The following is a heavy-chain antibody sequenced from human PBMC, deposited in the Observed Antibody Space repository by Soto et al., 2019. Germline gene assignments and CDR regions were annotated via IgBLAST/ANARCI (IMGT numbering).Heavy chain of an antibody. J-gene: IGHJ6*02. CDR3: ARGGDYDYYYYYGMDV. Sequence: PWWSLRLSCAASGFTFSSYAMHWVRQAPGKGLEWVAVISYDGSNKYYADSVKGRFTISRDNSKNTLYLQMNSLRAEDTAVYYCARGGDYDYYYYYGMDVWGQGTTVTVSS. CDR2: ISYDGSNK. CDR1: GFTFSSYA. D-gene: IGHD4-17*01. V-gene: IGHV3-30-3*01.